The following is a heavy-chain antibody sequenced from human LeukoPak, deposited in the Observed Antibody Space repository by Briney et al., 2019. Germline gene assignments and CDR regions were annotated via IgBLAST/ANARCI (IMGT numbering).Heavy chain of an antibody. CDR1: GFTFSSYG. D-gene: IGHD3-3*01. V-gene: IGHV3-48*01. CDR3: ARAVSYYDFWSGYYVGDYYYYMDV. J-gene: IGHJ6*03. Sequence: GGSLRLSCAASGFTFSSYGMSWVRQAPGKGLEWVSYISSSSSTIYYADSVKGRFTISRDNAKNSLYLQMNSLRAEDTAVYYCARAVSYYDFWSGYYVGDYYYYMDVWGKGTTVTVSS. CDR2: ISSSSSTI.